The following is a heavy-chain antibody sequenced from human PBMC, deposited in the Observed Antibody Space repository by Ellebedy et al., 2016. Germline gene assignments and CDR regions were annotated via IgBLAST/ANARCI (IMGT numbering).Heavy chain of an antibody. Sequence: GGSLRLXCAASGFTFSSYWMHWVRQAPGKGLVWVSRINSDGSSTSYADSVKGRFTISRDNAKNTLYLQMNSLRAEDTAVYYCARDGSLPGYSSSWYEVPFDYWGQGTLVTVSS. CDR3: ARDGSLPGYSSSWYEVPFDY. D-gene: IGHD6-13*01. J-gene: IGHJ4*02. V-gene: IGHV3-74*01. CDR2: INSDGSST. CDR1: GFTFSSYW.